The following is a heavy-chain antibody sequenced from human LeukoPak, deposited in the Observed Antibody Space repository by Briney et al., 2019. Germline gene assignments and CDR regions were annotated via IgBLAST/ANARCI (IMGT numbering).Heavy chain of an antibody. V-gene: IGHV3-23*01. J-gene: IGHJ4*02. CDR2: LSGSGTNT. D-gene: IGHD3-22*01. CDR3: AKDFGGVTYYDSSGYYDY. CDR1: GFTFSNYA. Sequence: GGSLRLSCAASGFTFSNYAMSWVRQAPGKGLEWVSVLSGSGTNTYYTNSVKGRFTVSRDNSKNTLYLQMNSLRAEDTAVYYCAKDFGGVTYYDSSGYYDYWGQGTLVTVSS.